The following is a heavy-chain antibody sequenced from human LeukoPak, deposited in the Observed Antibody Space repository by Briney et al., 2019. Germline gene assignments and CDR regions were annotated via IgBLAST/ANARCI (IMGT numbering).Heavy chain of an antibody. D-gene: IGHD1-7*01. CDR2: ISYDGSSD. CDR3: AKDHLEGTKWDYYYYGMDV. CDR1: GFSFSSYG. J-gene: IGHJ6*02. V-gene: IGHV3-30*18. Sequence: GGSLRLSCAASGFSFSSYGMHWVRQAPGNGLEWVAAISYDGSSDYPADSVKGRFTISRDNTKNALYLQMDGLRADDTAVYFCAKDHLEGTKWDYYYYGMDVWGQGTTVTVS.